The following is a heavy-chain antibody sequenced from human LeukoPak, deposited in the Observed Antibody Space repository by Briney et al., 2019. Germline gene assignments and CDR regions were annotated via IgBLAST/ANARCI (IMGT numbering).Heavy chain of an antibody. D-gene: IGHD2-2*02. J-gene: IGHJ4*02. CDR3: AKAGGSQLLYEGSYSDY. V-gene: IGHV3-23*01. CDR1: GFTFSSYA. CDR2: ISGSGGST. Sequence: GGSLRLSCAASGFTFSSYAMSWVRQAPGKGLEWVSAISGSGGSTYYADSVKGRFTISRDNSKNTLYLQMNSLRAEDTAVYYCAKAGGSQLLYEGSYSDYWGQGTLVTVSS.